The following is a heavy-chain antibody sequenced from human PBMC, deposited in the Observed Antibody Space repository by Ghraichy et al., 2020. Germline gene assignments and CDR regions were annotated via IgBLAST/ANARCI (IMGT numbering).Heavy chain of an antibody. CDR1: GFTFSDYY. CDR2: ISSSGSTI. V-gene: IGHV3-11*01. D-gene: IGHD5-18*01. J-gene: IGHJ6*02. Sequence: GGSLRLSCAASGFTFSDYYMSWIRQAPGNGLEWVSYISSSGSTIYYADSVKGRFTISRDNAKNSLYLQMNSLRAEDTAVYYCARDYGYRAWYYYYGMDVWGQGTTVTVSS. CDR3: ARDYGYRAWYYYYGMDV.